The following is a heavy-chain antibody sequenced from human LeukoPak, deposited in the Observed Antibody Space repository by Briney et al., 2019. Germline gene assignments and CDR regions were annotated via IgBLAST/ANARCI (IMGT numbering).Heavy chain of an antibody. J-gene: IGHJ4*02. CDR2: IIPLFGAA. Sequence: ASVKVSCKASGGTFSSFAINWVRQAPGQGLEWMGGIIPLFGAAKYAQKFQGRVTITAVESMSTAYMELSSLRSEDTAVYYCARAPRNWGFDYWGQGTLVTVSS. CDR3: ARAPRNWGFDY. CDR1: GGTFSSFA. V-gene: IGHV1-69*13. D-gene: IGHD7-27*01.